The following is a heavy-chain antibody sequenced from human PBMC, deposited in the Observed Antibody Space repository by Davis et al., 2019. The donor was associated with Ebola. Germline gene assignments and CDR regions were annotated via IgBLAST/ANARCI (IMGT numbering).Heavy chain of an antibody. CDR2: IIPILGIA. CDR1: GGTFSSYA. Sequence: SVKVSCKASGGTFSSYAISWVRQAPGQGLEWMGRIIPILGIANYAQKFQGRVTITADKSTSTAYMELSSLRSEDTAVYYCATTEGGWYLGRYYGMDVWGQGTTVTVSS. J-gene: IGHJ6*02. D-gene: IGHD6-19*01. CDR3: ATTEGGWYLGRYYGMDV. V-gene: IGHV1-69*04.